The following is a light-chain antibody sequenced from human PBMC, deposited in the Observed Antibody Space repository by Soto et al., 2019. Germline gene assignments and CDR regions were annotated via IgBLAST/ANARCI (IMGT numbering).Light chain of an antibody. CDR1: QGISSL. Sequence: DIQMTQSPSSVSASVGDRVTITCRASQGISSLFAWYQQKPGKAPNLLIHTTSSLQSGVPSRFSGSGSGTDFTLTISSLQPEDFATYYCQQDNSFPLTFGGGTKVEIK. J-gene: IGKJ4*01. V-gene: IGKV1-12*01. CDR2: TTS. CDR3: QQDNSFPLT.